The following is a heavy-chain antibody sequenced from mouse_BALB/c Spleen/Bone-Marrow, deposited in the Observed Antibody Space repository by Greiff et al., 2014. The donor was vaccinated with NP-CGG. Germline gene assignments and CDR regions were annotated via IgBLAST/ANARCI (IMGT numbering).Heavy chain of an antibody. CDR3: ARHAYYDQTEVSFVY. CDR2: ISGGGSYT. V-gene: IGHV5-9-2*01. Sequence: EVQVVESGGGLVKSGGSLKLSCAASGFTFSNYGMSWVRQTPEKRLEWVATISGGGSYTFYSDSVKGRFTISRDNAKNNLYLQLSSLRSEDTALYHCARHAYYDQTEVSFVYWGQGTLVTVSA. D-gene: IGHD2-4*01. J-gene: IGHJ3*01. CDR1: GFTFSNYG.